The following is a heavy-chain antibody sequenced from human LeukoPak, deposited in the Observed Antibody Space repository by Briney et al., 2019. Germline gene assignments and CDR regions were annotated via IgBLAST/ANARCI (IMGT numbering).Heavy chain of an antibody. D-gene: IGHD6-19*01. CDR1: GDSVSSNNGA. Sequence: SQTLSLTCDISGDSVSSNNGAGNWIRQSPSRGLEWLGRTYYRSKWYNDYAGSLNGRITISPDTSKNQFSLHLNSVTPEDTAVYYCARDLGNTGWYTFDYWRQGILVTVSS. V-gene: IGHV6-1*01. CDR3: ARDLGNTGWYTFDY. J-gene: IGHJ4*02. CDR2: TYYRSKWYN.